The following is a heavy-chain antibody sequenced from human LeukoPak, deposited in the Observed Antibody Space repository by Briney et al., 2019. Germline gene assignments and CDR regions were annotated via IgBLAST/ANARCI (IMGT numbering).Heavy chain of an antibody. CDR2: IYYSGST. V-gene: IGHV4-59*01. Sequence: SETLSLTCTVSGGSISSYYWSWIRQPPGKGLEWIGYIYYSGSTNYNPSLKSRVTISVDTSKNQFSLKLSSVTAADTAVYYCAAQAAAGTGPGEIDYWGQGTLVTVSS. D-gene: IGHD6-13*01. CDR1: GGSISSYY. CDR3: AAQAAAGTGPGEIDY. J-gene: IGHJ4*02.